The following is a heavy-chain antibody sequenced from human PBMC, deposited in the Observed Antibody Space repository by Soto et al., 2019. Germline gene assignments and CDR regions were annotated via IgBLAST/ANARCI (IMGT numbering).Heavy chain of an antibody. Sequence: ASVKVSCKASGYTFTSYYMHWVRQAPGQGLEWMGIINPSGGSTSYAQKFQGRVTMTRDTSTSTVYMELSSLRSEDTAVYYCARESGTEGHNYYDSSGYPTVAFDIWG. D-gene: IGHD3-22*01. CDR1: GYTFTSYY. J-gene: IGHJ3*02. CDR3: ARESGTEGHNYYDSSGYPTVAFDI. V-gene: IGHV1-46*03. CDR2: INPSGGST.